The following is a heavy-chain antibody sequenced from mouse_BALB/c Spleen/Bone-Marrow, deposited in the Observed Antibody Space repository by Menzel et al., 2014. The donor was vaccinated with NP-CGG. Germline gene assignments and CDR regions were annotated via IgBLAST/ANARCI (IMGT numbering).Heavy chain of an antibody. CDR2: ISSGGGST. CDR1: GFASSSYD. J-gene: IGHJ4*01. V-gene: IGHV5-12-1*01. CDR3: TRLTTVVAPYAMDY. Sequence: EVQLVESGGGLVKPGGSLKLSCAASGFASSSYDMSWARQTPEKRLEWVAYISSGGGSTYYPDTVKGRFTISRDTAKNTLYLQMSSLKSEDTAMYYCTRLTTVVAPYAMDYWGQGTSVTVSS. D-gene: IGHD1-1*01.